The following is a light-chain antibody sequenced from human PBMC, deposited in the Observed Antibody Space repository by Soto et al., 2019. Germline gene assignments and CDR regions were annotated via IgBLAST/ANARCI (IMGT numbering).Light chain of an antibody. J-gene: IGLJ2*01. CDR3: QTWGRGSVV. V-gene: IGLV4-69*02. CDR1: GGHSTYS. Sequence: QAVVTQSPSASASLGASVNLTCTLTGGHSTYSIGWHQQQPQRGPRFLMRLNSDGSHSKGDGIPDRFSGSSSGAERFLTISSLQSEDEDDYYSQTWGRGSVVFGGGTKLTVL. CDR2: LNSDGSH.